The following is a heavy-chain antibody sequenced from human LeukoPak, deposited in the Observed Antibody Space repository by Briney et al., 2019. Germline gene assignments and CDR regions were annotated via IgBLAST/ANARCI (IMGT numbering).Heavy chain of an antibody. J-gene: IGHJ4*02. Sequence: ASVKVSCKVSGYTLTELSMHWVRQAPGKGLEWMGGFDPEDGETIYAQKFQGRVTMTEDTSTDTAYMELSSLRSEDTAVYYCATAEGYCISTSCLSFDYWGQGTLVTVSS. CDR2: FDPEDGET. CDR3: ATAEGYCISTSCLSFDY. CDR1: GYTLTELS. D-gene: IGHD2-2*01. V-gene: IGHV1-24*01.